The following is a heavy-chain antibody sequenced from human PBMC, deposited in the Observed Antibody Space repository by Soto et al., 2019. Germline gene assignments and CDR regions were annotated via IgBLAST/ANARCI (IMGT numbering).Heavy chain of an antibody. V-gene: IGHV4-39*01. CDR1: GGSISSSSYF. J-gene: IGHJ5*02. Sequence: QPPLQESGPGLVKPSETLSLTCTVSGGSISSSSYFWDWIRQTPEKGLEWIGSIYYRGSTYYNPSHKSRLTIALDTSKNQFSVTLRSVTAADTAVYYCARRLTNPISPLDTWGQGTLVTVSS. CDR2: IYYRGST. D-gene: IGHD3-9*01. CDR3: ARRLTNPISPLDT.